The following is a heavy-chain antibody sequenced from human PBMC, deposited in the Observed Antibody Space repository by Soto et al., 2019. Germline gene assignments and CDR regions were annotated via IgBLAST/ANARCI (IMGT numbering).Heavy chain of an antibody. J-gene: IGHJ4*02. Sequence: QITLKESGPTLVKPTQPLTLTCTFSGFSLTSNAVGVGWFRQPPGKALEWLALLYWDDDNHYSPSLKSRLIFTTDTSRIQVVLIMTTMDPVDTTTYYCADGSGWLFDFWGQGTLVTVSS. CDR2: LYWDDDN. CDR3: ADGSGWLFDF. V-gene: IGHV2-5*02. CDR1: GFSLTSNAVG. D-gene: IGHD6-19*01.